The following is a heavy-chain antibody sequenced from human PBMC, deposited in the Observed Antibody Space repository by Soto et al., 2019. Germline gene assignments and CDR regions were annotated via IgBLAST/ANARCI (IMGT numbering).Heavy chain of an antibody. CDR1: GFSLSTSGVG. CDR3: AYLPWSGGSCSWFSFSGMDV. CDR2: IYWADDK. Sequence: QITLKESGPTLVKPTQTLTLTCTFSGFSLSTSGVGVAWIRQPPGKALEWLALIYWADDKRYRPSLESRLTITKDTPNSLVVLKMTNMVSVHTPTYYWAYLPWSGGSCSWFSFSGMDVWGQGTTVTVSS. J-gene: IGHJ6*02. V-gene: IGHV2-5*02. D-gene: IGHD2-15*01.